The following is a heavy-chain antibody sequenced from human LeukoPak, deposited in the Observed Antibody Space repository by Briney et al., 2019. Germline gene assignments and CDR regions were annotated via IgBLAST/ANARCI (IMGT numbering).Heavy chain of an antibody. V-gene: IGHV1-2*02. CDR1: GYTFTGYY. CDR2: INPNSGGT. CDR3: ARAFPRITMVRGVVGGWFDP. D-gene: IGHD3-10*01. Sequence: ASVKVSCKASGYTFTGYYMHWVRQAPGQGLEWMGWINPNSGGTNYAQKFQGRVTMTRDTSISTAYMELSRLRSDDTAVYYCARAFPRITMVRGVVGGWFDPWGQGTLVTVSS. J-gene: IGHJ5*02.